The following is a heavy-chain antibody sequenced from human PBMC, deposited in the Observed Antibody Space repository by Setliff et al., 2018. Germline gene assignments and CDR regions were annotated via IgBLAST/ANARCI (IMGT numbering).Heavy chain of an antibody. D-gene: IGHD3-22*01. V-gene: IGHV5-51*01. CDR3: ARYDSSGYHYYYGMDV. CDR2: IYPGDSDT. Sequence: GESLKISCKGSGYSFTSYWTGWVRQMPGKGLEWMGIIYPGDSDTRYSPSFQGQVTIPADKSISTAYLQWSSLKASDTAMYYCARYDSSGYHYYYGMDVWGQGTTVTVSS. J-gene: IGHJ6*02. CDR1: GYSFTSYW.